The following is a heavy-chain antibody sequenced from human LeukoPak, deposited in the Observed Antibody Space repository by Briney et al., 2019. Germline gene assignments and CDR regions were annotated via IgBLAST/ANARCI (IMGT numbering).Heavy chain of an antibody. V-gene: IGHV3-21*01. Sequence: AGGSLRLSWAASGFIFSSYNMNWVRQALGKGLEWVSSISSSSVYINYADSVKGRFTVSRDNAKNSLYLQMNSLRAEDTAVYYCAREGYDSSGSFDCWGQGTLVTVSS. CDR3: AREGYDSSGSFDC. J-gene: IGHJ4*02. CDR2: ISSSSVYI. D-gene: IGHD3-22*01. CDR1: GFIFSSYN.